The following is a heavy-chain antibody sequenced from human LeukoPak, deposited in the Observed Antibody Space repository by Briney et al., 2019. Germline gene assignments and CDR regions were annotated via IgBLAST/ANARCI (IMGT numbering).Heavy chain of an antibody. CDR1: GFTFSSYV. Sequence: GGSLRLSCAASGFTFSSYVMHWVRQAPGKGLEWVAVISYDGSNKYYADSVKGRFTISRDNSRNTLYLQMNSLRAEDTAVYYCARAGPDYGDYFFWGQGTLVTVSS. V-gene: IGHV3-30*01. D-gene: IGHD4-17*01. J-gene: IGHJ4*02. CDR3: ARAGPDYGDYFF. CDR2: ISYDGSNK.